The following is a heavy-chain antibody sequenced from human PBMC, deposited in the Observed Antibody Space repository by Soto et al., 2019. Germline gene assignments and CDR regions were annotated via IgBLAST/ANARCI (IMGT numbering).Heavy chain of an antibody. Sequence: QVQLQESGPGVVNPSETLSLTCTVSGGSISSYYWSWIRQPPGRGLDWIGYIYYSGSTNCNPSLKSRVTIAVDTSKNQFSLKLTSVSAADTAVYYCARPATDQRQWAIGVSMPYFDYWGQGTLVTVSS. J-gene: IGHJ4*02. V-gene: IGHV4-59*01. CDR3: ARPATDQRQWAIGVSMPYFDY. CDR2: IYYSGST. CDR1: GGSISSYY. D-gene: IGHD2-2*01.